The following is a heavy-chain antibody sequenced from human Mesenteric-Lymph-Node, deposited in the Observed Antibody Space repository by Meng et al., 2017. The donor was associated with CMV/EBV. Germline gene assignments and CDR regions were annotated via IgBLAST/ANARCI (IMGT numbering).Heavy chain of an antibody. Sequence: ASGGTVSSYAISWVRQAPGQGLEWMGGIIPIFGTANYAQKFQGRVTITADESTSTAYMELSSLRSEDTAVYFCARRDTGELLYSSDYWGQGVLVTVSS. CDR3: ARRDTGELLYSSDY. J-gene: IGHJ4*02. D-gene: IGHD3-10*01. CDR1: GGTVSSYA. V-gene: IGHV1-69*01. CDR2: IIPIFGTA.